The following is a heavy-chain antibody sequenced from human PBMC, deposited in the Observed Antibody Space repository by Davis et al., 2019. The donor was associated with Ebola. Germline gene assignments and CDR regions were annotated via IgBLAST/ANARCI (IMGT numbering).Heavy chain of an antibody. CDR1: GFTFSSYA. D-gene: IGHD2-15*01. J-gene: IGHJ2*01. V-gene: IGHV3-23*01. Sequence: GESLKISCAASGFTFSSYAMSWVHQAPGKGLEWVSAISGSGGSTYYTNSVKGRFTISRDNSKNTLYLQMNSLRAEDTAVYYCARRGIVVVVAATHWYFDLWGRGTLVTVSS. CDR3: ARRGIVVVVAATHWYFDL. CDR2: ISGSGGST.